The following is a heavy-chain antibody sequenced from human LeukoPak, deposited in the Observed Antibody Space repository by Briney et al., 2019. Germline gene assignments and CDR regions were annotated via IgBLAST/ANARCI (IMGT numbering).Heavy chain of an antibody. V-gene: IGHV4-30-4*01. CDR2: IYYSGST. J-gene: IGHJ4*02. CDR1: GGSISSGDYY. D-gene: IGHD2-21*02. CDR3: ARDRCGGDCYSDY. Sequence: SETLSLTRTVSGGSISSGDYYWSWIRQPPGKGLEWIGYIYYSGSTDYNPSLKSRVTISVDTSKNQFSLKLSSVTAADTAVYYCARDRCGGDCYSDYWGQGTLVTVSS.